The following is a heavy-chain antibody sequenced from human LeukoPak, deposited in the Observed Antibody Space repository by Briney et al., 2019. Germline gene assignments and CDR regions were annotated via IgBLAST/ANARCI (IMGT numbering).Heavy chain of an antibody. V-gene: IGHV4-34*01. CDR1: GGSFSGYY. J-gene: IGHJ4*02. CDR2: INHSGST. CDR3: ARVLCADTAMVIRNYFDY. D-gene: IGHD5-18*01. Sequence: SETLSLTCAVYGGSFSGYYWSWIRQPPGKGLEWIGEINHSGSTNYNPSLKSRVTLSVDTSKNQFSLKLSSVTAADTAVYYCARVLCADTAMVIRNYFDYWGQRTLVTVSS.